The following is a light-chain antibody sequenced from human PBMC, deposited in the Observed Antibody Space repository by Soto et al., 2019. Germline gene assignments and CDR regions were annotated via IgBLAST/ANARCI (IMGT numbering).Light chain of an antibody. CDR3: QSSDSSLSGYV. J-gene: IGLJ1*01. CDR2: GNS. CDR1: SSNIGAGYD. V-gene: IGLV1-40*01. Sequence: QSVLTQPPSVSGAPGQRVTISCTGSSSNIGAGYDVHWYQQLPGTAPKLLIYGNSNRPSGVPDRFSGSKSGTSASLAITGLQDEEEADYYCQSSDSSLSGYVFGTGTKVTVL.